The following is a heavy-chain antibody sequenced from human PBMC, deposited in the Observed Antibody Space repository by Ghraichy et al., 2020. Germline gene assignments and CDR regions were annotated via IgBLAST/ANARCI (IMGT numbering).Heavy chain of an antibody. V-gene: IGHV3-49*03. J-gene: IGHJ4*02. CDR3: NRDHYSTSTGYYTGE. CDR1: GFTFGDYG. D-gene: IGHD3/OR15-3a*01. Sequence: GGSLRLSCTTSGFTFGDYGLSWLRQAPGKGLEWVGFIRSKIYGGKTEYAASGKGRFTVSRDDSKSIDYLQMNSLKTEDTAIYYCNRDHYSTSTGYYTGEWGQGTLVTFSS. CDR2: IRSKIYGGKT.